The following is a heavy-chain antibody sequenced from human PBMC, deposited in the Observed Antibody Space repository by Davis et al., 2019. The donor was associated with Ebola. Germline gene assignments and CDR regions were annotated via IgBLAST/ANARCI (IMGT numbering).Heavy chain of an antibody. Sequence: GGSLRLSCATSGFTFSSYWMNWVLQAPGKGLEWVANIKQDGSEKYYVDSVKGRFTISRDNAKNSLYLQMNSLRAEDTAVYYCARDLYNYGWNWFDPWGQGTLVTVSS. CDR3: ARDLYNYGWNWFDP. D-gene: IGHD5-18*01. CDR1: GFTFSSYW. V-gene: IGHV3-7*03. J-gene: IGHJ5*02. CDR2: IKQDGSEK.